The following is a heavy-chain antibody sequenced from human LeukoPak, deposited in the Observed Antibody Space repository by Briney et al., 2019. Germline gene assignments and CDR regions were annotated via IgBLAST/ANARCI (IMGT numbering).Heavy chain of an antibody. CDR1: GGSISSYY. D-gene: IGHD6-19*01. CDR3: ATRSSGWYYFDY. CDR2: IYYSGST. J-gene: IGHJ4*02. Sequence: ASETLSLTCTVSGGSISSYYWSWIRQPPGKGLGWIGYIYYSGSTNYNPSLKSRVTISVDTSKNQFSLKLSSVTAADTAVYYCATRSSGWYYFDYWGQGTLVTVSS. V-gene: IGHV4-59*13.